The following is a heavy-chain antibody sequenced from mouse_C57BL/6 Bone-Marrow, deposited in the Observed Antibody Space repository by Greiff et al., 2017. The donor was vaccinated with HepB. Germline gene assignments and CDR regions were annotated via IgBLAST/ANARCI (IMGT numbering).Heavy chain of an antibody. J-gene: IGHJ4*01. CDR2: ISDGGSYT. V-gene: IGHV5-4*01. CDR3: ARDLYYDYDKVMDY. Sequence: VQLKESGGGLVKPGGSLKLSCAASGFTFSSYAMSWVRQTPEKRLEWVATISDGGSYTYYPDNVKGRFTISRDNAKNNLYLQMSHLKSEDTAMYYCARDLYYDYDKVMDYWGQGTSVTVSS. CDR1: GFTFSSYA. D-gene: IGHD2-4*01.